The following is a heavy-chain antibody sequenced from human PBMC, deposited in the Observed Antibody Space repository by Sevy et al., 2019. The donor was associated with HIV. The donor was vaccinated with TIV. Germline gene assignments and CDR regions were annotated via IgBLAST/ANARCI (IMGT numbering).Heavy chain of an antibody. V-gene: IGHV3-30*18. J-gene: IGHJ4*02. CDR2: ISYDGSNK. D-gene: IGHD5-12*01. Sequence: GGSLRLSCAASGFTFSSYGMHWVRQAPGKGLEWVAVISYDGSNKYYADSVKGRFTISRDNSKNTLYLQMNSLRAEDMAVYYCAKVEGDGYNLFDYWGQGTLVTVSS. CDR3: AKVEGDGYNLFDY. CDR1: GFTFSSYG.